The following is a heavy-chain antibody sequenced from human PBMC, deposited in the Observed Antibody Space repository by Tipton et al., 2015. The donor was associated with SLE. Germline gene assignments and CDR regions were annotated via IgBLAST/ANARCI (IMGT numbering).Heavy chain of an antibody. CDR3: ARRHYSGPFDS. CDR2: IFYTGST. V-gene: IGHV4-39*07. D-gene: IGHD5-12*01. Sequence: LSLTCTVSDGSIRSTNYYWGWIRQPPGKGLEWIGSIFYTGSTYYNPSLKSRVSLSIDTSKHQFSLKLNSVTAADTAVYYCARRHYSGPFDSWGQGTLVTVSS. CDR1: DGSIRSTNYY. J-gene: IGHJ4*02.